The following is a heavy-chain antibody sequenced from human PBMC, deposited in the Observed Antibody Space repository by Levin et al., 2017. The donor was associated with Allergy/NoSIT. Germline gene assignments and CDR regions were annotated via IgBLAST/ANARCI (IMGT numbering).Heavy chain of an antibody. CDR1: GGSISSDNYY. CDR2: IYYSGSP. V-gene: IGHV4-39*01. J-gene: IGHJ1*01. D-gene: IGHD3-16*01. Sequence: SETLSLTCTVSGGSISSDNYYWGWIRQPPGKGLEWIGSIYYSGSPYYNPSLKSRVTLSVDTSKNQFSLKVTSVTAADTAVYYCARQPVGRRRITFFQHWGQGTLVTVSS. CDR3: ARQPVGRRRITFFQH.